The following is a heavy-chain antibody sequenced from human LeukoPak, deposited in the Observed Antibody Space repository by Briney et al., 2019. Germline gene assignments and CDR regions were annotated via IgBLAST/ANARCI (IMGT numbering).Heavy chain of an antibody. J-gene: IGHJ4*02. D-gene: IGHD6-19*01. CDR1: GGTSNNYR. V-gene: IGHV1-69*13. Sequence: SVKVSCKASGGTSNNYRINWVRQAPGHGLEWMGGIIPLFETINYSQKFKGRVTITADDSTTTGYMELSSLRTDDTAVYYCARVQYGNGWSAFDSWGQGTVVTVSS. CDR2: IIPLFETI. CDR3: ARVQYGNGWSAFDS.